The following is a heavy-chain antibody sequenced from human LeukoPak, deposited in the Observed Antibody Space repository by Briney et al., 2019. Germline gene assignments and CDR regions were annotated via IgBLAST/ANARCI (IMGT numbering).Heavy chain of an antibody. CDR1: GFTFDDYA. Sequence: GRSLRLSCAASGFTFDDYAMHWVRHAPGKGLEWVSGISWNSGSIGYADSVKGRFTISRDNAKNSLYLQMNSLRAEDTAVYYCASSRSTDAFDIWGQGTMVTVSS. CDR2: ISWNSGSI. V-gene: IGHV3-9*01. J-gene: IGHJ3*02. CDR3: ASSRSTDAFDI. D-gene: IGHD1-26*01.